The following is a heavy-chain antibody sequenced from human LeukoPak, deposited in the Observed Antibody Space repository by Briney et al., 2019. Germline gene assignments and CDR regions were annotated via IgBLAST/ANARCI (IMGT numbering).Heavy chain of an antibody. J-gene: IGHJ3*02. CDR1: GFIFSDVW. Sequence: KPGGSLRLSCAASGFIFSDVWMHWVRQAPGKGLEWVGHIKSKTDGGTTDYAAPVKGTFTISRDDSKNTLYLQMNSLKAEDAAVYYCATGNCSGGSCHAFDIWGQGTMVTVSS. CDR3: ATGNCSGGSCHAFDI. D-gene: IGHD2-15*01. V-gene: IGHV3-15*01. CDR2: IKSKTDGGTT.